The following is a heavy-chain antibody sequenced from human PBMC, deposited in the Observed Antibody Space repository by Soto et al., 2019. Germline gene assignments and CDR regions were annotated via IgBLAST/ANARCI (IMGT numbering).Heavy chain of an antibody. V-gene: IGHV4-61*01. J-gene: IGHJ4*02. CDR1: GDSVNSGSNY. CDR3: ARSTVALDH. D-gene: IGHD4-17*01. CDR2: IYSSGGT. Sequence: SETLSLTCAVSGDSVNSGSNYWTWIRQAPGKGLEWIGYIYSSGGTNYNPSLKSRVTISIDTSKNQFSLRLSSVTAADTAVYYCARSTVALDHWGQAPLVTDSS.